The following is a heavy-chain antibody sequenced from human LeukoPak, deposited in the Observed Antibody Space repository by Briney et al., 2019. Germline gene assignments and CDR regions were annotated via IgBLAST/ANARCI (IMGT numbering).Heavy chain of an antibody. CDR1: GGSISSSSYY. Sequence: PSETLSLTCTVSGGSISSSSYYWSWIRQPPGKGLEWIGEINHSGSTNYNPSLKSRVTISVDTSKNQFSLKLSSVTAADTAVYYCARGWKQQLVRDRGPTHWYFDLWGRGTLVTVSS. V-gene: IGHV4-39*07. CDR2: INHSGST. J-gene: IGHJ2*01. D-gene: IGHD6-13*01. CDR3: ARGWKQQLVRDRGPTHWYFDL.